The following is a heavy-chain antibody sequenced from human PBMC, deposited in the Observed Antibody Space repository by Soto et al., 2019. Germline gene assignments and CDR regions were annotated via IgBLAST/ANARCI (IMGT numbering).Heavy chain of an antibody. Sequence: QVQLVQSGAEVKKPGASVKVSCKTSGYTFTSYDINWVRQATGQGLEWMGWMNPNSGNTGYAQKFQGRVTMTRNTSINAAYMELSSLRSEDTAVYYCTRATPIFYGYYFDYWGQGTLVTVSS. CDR2: MNPNSGNT. V-gene: IGHV1-8*01. J-gene: IGHJ4*02. CDR1: GYTFTSYD. D-gene: IGHD2-8*02. CDR3: TRATPIFYGYYFDY.